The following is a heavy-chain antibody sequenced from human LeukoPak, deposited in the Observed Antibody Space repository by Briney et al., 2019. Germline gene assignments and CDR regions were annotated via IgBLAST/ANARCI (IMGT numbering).Heavy chain of an antibody. J-gene: IGHJ2*01. V-gene: IGHV4-59*08. CDR2: IYYSGST. Sequence: SETLSLTCTVSGGSTSSYYWSWIRQPPGKGLEWIGYIYYSGSTNYNPSLKSRVTISVDTSKNQFSLKLSSVTAADTAVYYCARAEYSSGWYRWYFDLWGRGTLVTVSS. D-gene: IGHD6-19*01. CDR3: ARAEYSSGWYRWYFDL. CDR1: GGSTSSYY.